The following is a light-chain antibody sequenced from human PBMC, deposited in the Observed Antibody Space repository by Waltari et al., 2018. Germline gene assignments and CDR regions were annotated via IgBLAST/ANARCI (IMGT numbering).Light chain of an antibody. Sequence: DIQMPQSPPSLSASVGDRVTIPCRASQSISTSLNWYKQKAGKAPELLIYGASTLQSGVPTRFSGSGSETDFTLTISSLQPEDFATYYCQQRYRVPRTFGPGTRVDIK. CDR1: QSISTS. J-gene: IGKJ3*01. CDR2: GAS. V-gene: IGKV1-39*01. CDR3: QQRYRVPRT.